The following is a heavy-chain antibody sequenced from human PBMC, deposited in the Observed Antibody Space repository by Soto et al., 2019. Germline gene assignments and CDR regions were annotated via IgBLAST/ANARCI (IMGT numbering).Heavy chain of an antibody. CDR2: ISAYNGNT. CDR3: ARVKYSPPSYYYYGMDG. D-gene: IGHD5-18*01. CDR1: GYTFTSYG. V-gene: IGHV1-18*01. J-gene: IGHJ6*02. Sequence: QVQLVQSGAEVKKPGASVKVSCKASGYTFTSYGISWVRQAPGQGLEWMGGISAYNGNTNYAQKLQGRVTMTTDTSTSTAYMELRSLRSDDTAVYYCARVKYSPPSYYYYGMDGWGQGTTVTVSS.